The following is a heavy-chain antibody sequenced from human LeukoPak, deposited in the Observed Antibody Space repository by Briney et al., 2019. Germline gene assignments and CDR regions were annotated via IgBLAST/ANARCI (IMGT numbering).Heavy chain of an antibody. CDR1: GYTFSNYG. Sequence: ASVTVSCKASGYTFSNYGISWLRQAPGQGLEWMGWISVYNGNTNYAQKFQGRVTMTTDRSTNTASMELRSLRSDDTAVYYCARESSAVVVPAAIVYWGQGTLVTVSS. J-gene: IGHJ4*02. V-gene: IGHV1-18*01. CDR3: ARESSAVVVPAAIVY. D-gene: IGHD2-2*02. CDR2: ISVYNGNT.